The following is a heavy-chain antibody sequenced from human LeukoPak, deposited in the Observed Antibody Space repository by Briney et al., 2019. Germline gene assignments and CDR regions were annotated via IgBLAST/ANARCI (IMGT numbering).Heavy chain of an antibody. D-gene: IGHD1-1*01. CDR1: GFTFSSYG. J-gene: IGHJ4*02. CDR2: ISYDGSNK. CDR3: AKPQGVSWSPFDY. Sequence: GGSLRLSCAASGFTFSSYGMHWVRQAPGKGLEWVAVISYDGSNKYYADSVKGRFTISRDNSKNTLYLQMNSLRAEDTAVYYCAKPQGVSWSPFDYWGQGALVTVSS. V-gene: IGHV3-30*18.